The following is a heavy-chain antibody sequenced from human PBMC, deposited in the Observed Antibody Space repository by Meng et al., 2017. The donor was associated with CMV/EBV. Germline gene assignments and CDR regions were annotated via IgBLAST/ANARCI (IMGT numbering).Heavy chain of an antibody. CDR2: IKQDGSAK. J-gene: IGHJ1*01. D-gene: IGHD3-22*01. V-gene: IGHV3-7*01. CDR3: ARGGDSRSYCTL. CDR1: GFTFSTYW. Sequence: GESLKISCAASGFTFSTYWMTWVRQAPGKGLEWVANIKQDGSAKSYVESVKGRFTISRDNAQNSLYLQMNSLRAEDTAVYYCARGGDSRSYCTLWGQGTLVTVSS.